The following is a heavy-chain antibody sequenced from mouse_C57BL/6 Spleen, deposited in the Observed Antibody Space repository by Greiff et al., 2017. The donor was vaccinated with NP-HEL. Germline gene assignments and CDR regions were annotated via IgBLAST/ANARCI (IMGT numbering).Heavy chain of an antibody. Sequence: VQLQQPGAELVMPGASVKLSCKASGYTFTSYWMHWVKQRPGQGLEWIGEIDPSDSYTNYNQKVKGKSPLTVDKSSSTAYMQLSSLTSEDSAVYYCARESGHYFDYWGQGTTLTVSS. V-gene: IGHV1-69*01. CDR1: GYTFTSYW. CDR3: ARESGHYFDY. J-gene: IGHJ2*01. D-gene: IGHD4-1*01. CDR2: IDPSDSYT.